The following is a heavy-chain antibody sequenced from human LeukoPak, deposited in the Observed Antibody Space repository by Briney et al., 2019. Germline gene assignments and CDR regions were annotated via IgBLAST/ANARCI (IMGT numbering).Heavy chain of an antibody. V-gene: IGHV3-7*01. Sequence: GGSLRLSCEGSGFTFTAYWMSWVRQAPGQGLEWVASINQAGNERLFADSVRGRFTISRDNAKNSLYLQMNSLRAEDTAVYYCARDRDMVRGVIKDYYYYYGMDVWGQGTTVTVSS. J-gene: IGHJ6*02. CDR1: GFTFTAYW. CDR2: INQAGNER. CDR3: ARDRDMVRGVIKDYYYYYGMDV. D-gene: IGHD3-10*01.